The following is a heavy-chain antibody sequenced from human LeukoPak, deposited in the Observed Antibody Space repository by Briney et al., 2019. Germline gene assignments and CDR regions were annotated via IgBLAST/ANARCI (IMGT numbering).Heavy chain of an antibody. CDR1: GFTFRTLA. Sequence: PGGSLRLSCTASGFTFRTLATNWVRQAPGKGLEWVSTISDNGRSTHYADSVKGRFTISRDNYKDTLDLQMNSLKAEDTAIYYCAKDVRPGGGGMDVWGQGTTVTVSS. V-gene: IGHV3-23*01. J-gene: IGHJ6*02. CDR2: ISDNGRST. CDR3: AKDVRPGGGGMDV. D-gene: IGHD3-10*02.